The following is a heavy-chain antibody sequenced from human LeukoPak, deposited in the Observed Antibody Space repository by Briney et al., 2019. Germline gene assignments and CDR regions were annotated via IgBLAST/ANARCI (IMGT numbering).Heavy chain of an antibody. Sequence: SETLSLTCTVSGGSISTSYWGWIRQPPGNGLEYIGFIYYTGSVNYNASLESRVTISLDTSKNQFSLKLSAVTAADTAMYYCARGDGEYTYGYYFDSWGQGTLVTVSS. CDR1: GGSISTSY. V-gene: IGHV4-59*01. CDR2: IYYTGSV. CDR3: ARGDGEYTYGYYFDS. D-gene: IGHD5-18*01. J-gene: IGHJ4*02.